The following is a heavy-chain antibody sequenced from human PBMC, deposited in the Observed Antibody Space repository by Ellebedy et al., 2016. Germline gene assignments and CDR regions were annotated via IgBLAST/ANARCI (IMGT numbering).Heavy chain of an antibody. Sequence: GESLKISXAPSGLTVSSFFMGWVRQAPGKGLEWVSTMRGDGAKTHLADSVKGRFTMSRDIPKNTVYLQMNRLRDEDTAVYYCTREHGSGGLDFDSWGQGTLVTVSS. V-gene: IGHV3-23*01. D-gene: IGHD3-10*01. CDR2: MRGDGAKT. CDR3: TREHGSGGLDFDS. CDR1: GLTVSSFF. J-gene: IGHJ4*02.